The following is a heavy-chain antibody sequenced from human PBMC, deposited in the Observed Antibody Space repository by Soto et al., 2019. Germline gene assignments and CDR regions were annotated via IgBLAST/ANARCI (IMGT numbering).Heavy chain of an antibody. D-gene: IGHD3-22*01. Sequence: GGSLRLSCAASGFTLRSYAMSWVRQAPGKGLEWVSAISGSGGSTYYADSVKGRFTISRDNSKNTLYLQMNSLRAEDTAVYHCAKGTVYYYDSSGYFAYWGQGTLVTSPQ. CDR3: AKGTVYYYDSSGYFAY. V-gene: IGHV3-23*01. CDR2: ISGSGGST. J-gene: IGHJ4*02. CDR1: GFTLRSYA.